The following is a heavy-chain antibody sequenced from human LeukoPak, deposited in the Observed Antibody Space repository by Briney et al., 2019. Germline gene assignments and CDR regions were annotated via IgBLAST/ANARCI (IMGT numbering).Heavy chain of an antibody. Sequence: GGSLRLSCAASGFTFSSYAMHWVRQAPGKGLEYVSAISSNGGSTYYANSVKGRFTISRDNSKNTLYLQMGSLRAEDMAVYYCARVVYTSYYYGMDVWGQGTTVTVSS. V-gene: IGHV3-64*01. CDR3: ARVVYTSYYYGMDV. J-gene: IGHJ6*02. CDR1: GFTFSSYA. CDR2: ISSNGGST. D-gene: IGHD5/OR15-5a*01.